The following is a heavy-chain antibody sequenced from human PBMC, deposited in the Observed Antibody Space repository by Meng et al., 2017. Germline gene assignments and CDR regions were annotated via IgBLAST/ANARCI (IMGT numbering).Heavy chain of an antibody. CDR1: GGSFSGYY. CDR3: ARGSMFGATVTKIDY. CDR2: INHSGST. D-gene: IGHD4-17*01. V-gene: IGHV4-34*01. Sequence: GQVNGGGAGLVKPWETLSLNCAGYGGSFSGYYWSWIRQPPGKGLEWIGEINHSGSTNYNPSLKSRVTISVDTSKNQFSLKLSSVTAADTAVYYCARGSMFGATVTKIDYWGQGTLVTAPQ. J-gene: IGHJ4*02.